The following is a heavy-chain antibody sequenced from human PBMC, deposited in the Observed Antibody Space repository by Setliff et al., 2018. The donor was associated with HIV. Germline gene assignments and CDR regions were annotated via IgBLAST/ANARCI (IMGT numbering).Heavy chain of an antibody. CDR1: GSSINSGYY. V-gene: IGHV4-38-2*02. D-gene: IGHD3-10*01. J-gene: IGHJ4*01. CDR2: IYHNGTS. Sequence: PSETLSLTCTVSGSSINSGYYWGWIRQSPGKGLQWVGIIYHNGTSYYDPSLNGRVTISVDTSKNQFSLNLHSVTAADTAVYYCARGGTMIRGLDYWGLGTPVTVSS. CDR3: ARGGTMIRGLDY.